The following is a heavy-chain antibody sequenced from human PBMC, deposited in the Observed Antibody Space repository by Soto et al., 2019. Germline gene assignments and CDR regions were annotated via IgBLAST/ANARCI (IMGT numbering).Heavy chain of an antibody. CDR2: IYPGDSDT. Sequence: ESLKISCKGSGYSFTSYWIGWVRQMPGKGLEWMGIIYPGDSDTRYSPSFQGQVTISADKSISTLYLQMNSLRGEDTAIYYCAKETRITMFGVPIPQDDYYYGMDVWGQGTTVTVSS. J-gene: IGHJ6*02. CDR3: AKETRITMFGVPIPQDDYYYGMDV. V-gene: IGHV5-51*01. CDR1: GYSFTSYW. D-gene: IGHD3-3*01.